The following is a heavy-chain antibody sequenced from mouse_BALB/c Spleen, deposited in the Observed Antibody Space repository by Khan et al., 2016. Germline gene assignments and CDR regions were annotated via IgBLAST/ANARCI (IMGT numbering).Heavy chain of an antibody. CDR2: IRSKSNNYAT. J-gene: IGHJ1*01. Sequence: EVELVESGGGLVQPKGSLKLSCVASGFTFNTYAMNWVRQAPGKGLEWVARIRSKSNNYATYYADSVKDRFTISRDDSQSMLYLKMNNLKTDDTAMYYCRRQYDGSNWYFDVWGAGTTVTVSS. CDR3: RRQYDGSNWYFDV. D-gene: IGHD1-1*01. V-gene: IGHV10-1*02. CDR1: GFTFNTYA.